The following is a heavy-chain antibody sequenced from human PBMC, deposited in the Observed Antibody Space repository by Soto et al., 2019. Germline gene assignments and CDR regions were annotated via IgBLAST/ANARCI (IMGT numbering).Heavy chain of an antibody. Sequence: QVQLAESGGGVVQPGRSLRLSCAASGFTFSSYGMHWVRQAPGKGLEWVAVISYDGSNKYYADSVKGRFTISRDNSKNTLYLQMNSLRAEGTAVYYCAKDEEIQLVDYWGQGTLVTVSS. CDR1: GFTFSSYG. CDR2: ISYDGSNK. CDR3: AKDEEIQLVDY. D-gene: IGHD5-18*01. V-gene: IGHV3-30*18. J-gene: IGHJ4*02.